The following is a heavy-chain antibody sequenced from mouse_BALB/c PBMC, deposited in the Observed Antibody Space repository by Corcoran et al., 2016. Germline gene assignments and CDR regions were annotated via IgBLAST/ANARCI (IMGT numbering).Heavy chain of an antibody. CDR2: INPYNDGT. CDR3: AYRYYFDY. V-gene: IGHV1S136*01. Sequence: EVQLQQSGAELVKPGASVKLSCTASGFNIKDTYMHWVKQKPGQGLEWIGYINPYNDGTKYNEKFKGKATLTSDKSSSTAYMELSSLTSEDSAVYYCAYRYYFDYWGQGTTLTVSS. J-gene: IGHJ2*01. D-gene: IGHD2-14*01. CDR1: GFNIKDTY.